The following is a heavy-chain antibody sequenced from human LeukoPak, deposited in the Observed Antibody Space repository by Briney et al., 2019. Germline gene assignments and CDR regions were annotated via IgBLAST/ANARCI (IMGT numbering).Heavy chain of an antibody. Sequence: GGSLRLSCAASGFTFSSYSMNWVRQAPGKGLEWVSYISSGSNTIYYADSVKGRFTISRDNAKNSLYLQMNSLRAEDTAVYYCARVVGYNLWSGSVPGYFDYWGQGTLVTVSS. J-gene: IGHJ4*02. CDR1: GFTFSSYS. V-gene: IGHV3-48*01. D-gene: IGHD3-3*01. CDR2: ISSGSNTI. CDR3: ARVVGYNLWSGSVPGYFDY.